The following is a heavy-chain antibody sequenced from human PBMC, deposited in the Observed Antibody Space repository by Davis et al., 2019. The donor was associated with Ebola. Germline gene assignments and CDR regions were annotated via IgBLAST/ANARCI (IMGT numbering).Heavy chain of an antibody. Sequence: SETLSLTCTVSGGSISSGGYYWSWIRQHPGKGLEWIGYIYYSGSTYYNPSLTSRVTISVDTSKNQFSLKLSSMTAADTAVYYCARQRGGLRIWYFDLWGRGTLVTVSS. V-gene: IGHV4-39*01. CDR2: IYYSGST. CDR3: ARQRGGLRIWYFDL. J-gene: IGHJ2*01. D-gene: IGHD4-17*01. CDR1: GGSISSGGYY.